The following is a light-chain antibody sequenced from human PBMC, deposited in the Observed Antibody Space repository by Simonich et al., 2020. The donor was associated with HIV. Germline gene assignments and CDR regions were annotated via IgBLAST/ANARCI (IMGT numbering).Light chain of an antibody. J-gene: IGKJ1*01. CDR3: QQYYSTPQT. CDR2: WAS. V-gene: IGKV4-1*01. Sequence: DIVMTQSPDSLAVSLGERATINCKSSQSVLYSSNNKNYLAWYQQKPGQPPNLLISWASPRASGVPYRFSGSGSGTDFTLTINSLQAEDVAVYYCQQYYSTPQTFGQGTKVEIK. CDR1: QSVLYSSNNKNY.